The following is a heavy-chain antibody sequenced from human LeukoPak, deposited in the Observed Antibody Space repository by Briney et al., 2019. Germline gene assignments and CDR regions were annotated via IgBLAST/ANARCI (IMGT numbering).Heavy chain of an antibody. CDR2: ISSSGSTI. J-gene: IGHJ5*02. D-gene: IGHD2-15*01. CDR3: AKGAYSRINWFDP. Sequence: GGSLRLSCAASGFTFSSYEMNWVRQAPGKGLEWVSYISSSGSTIYYADSVKGRFTISRDNAKNSLYLQMNSLRAEDTAVYYCAKGAYSRINWFDPWGQGTLVTVSS. CDR1: GFTFSSYE. V-gene: IGHV3-48*03.